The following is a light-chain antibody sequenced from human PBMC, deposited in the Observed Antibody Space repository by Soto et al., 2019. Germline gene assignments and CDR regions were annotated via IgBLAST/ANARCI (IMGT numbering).Light chain of an antibody. V-gene: IGLV6-57*04. J-gene: IGLJ2*01. CDR2: ENK. CDR3: QSFDADFVI. Sequence: NFMLTQPHSVSESPGKTVTISCTRSSGSIANNYVQWYQQRPASAPTTVIYENKLRPSGGPGRFSGSTDGSSNSASLTISRQQDEDEADYYCQSFDADFVIFGGGTKVTVL. CDR1: SGSIANNY.